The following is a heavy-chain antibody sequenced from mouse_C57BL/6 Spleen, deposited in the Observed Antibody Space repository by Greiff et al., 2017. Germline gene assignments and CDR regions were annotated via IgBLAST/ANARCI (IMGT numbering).Heavy chain of an antibody. CDR3: ARGGSSYGSSWYFDV. V-gene: IGHV1-78*01. J-gene: IGHJ1*03. D-gene: IGHD1-1*01. Sequence: VQLQQSDAELVKPGASVKISCKVSGYTFTDHTIHWMKQRPEQGLEWIGYIYPRDGSTKYNEQFKGKATLTADKSSNTAYMQLNSLTSEDSAVYFCARGGSSYGSSWYFDVWGTGTTVTVSS. CDR2: IYPRDGST. CDR1: GYTFTDHT.